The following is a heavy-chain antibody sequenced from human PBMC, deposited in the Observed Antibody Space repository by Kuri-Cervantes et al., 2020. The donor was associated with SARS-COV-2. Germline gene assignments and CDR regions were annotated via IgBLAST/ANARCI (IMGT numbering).Heavy chain of an antibody. CDR2: IKQDGSEK. CDR3: ARGGYCSSTSCQYNWFDP. Sequence: GESLKISCAASGFTFSSYWMSWVRQAPGKGLEWVANIKQDGSEKYYVDSVKGRFTISRDNAKNSLYLQMNSLRAEDTAVYYCARGGYCSSTSCQYNWFDPWGQGTLVTVSS. CDR1: GFTFSSYW. D-gene: IGHD2-2*01. J-gene: IGHJ5*02. V-gene: IGHV3-7*01.